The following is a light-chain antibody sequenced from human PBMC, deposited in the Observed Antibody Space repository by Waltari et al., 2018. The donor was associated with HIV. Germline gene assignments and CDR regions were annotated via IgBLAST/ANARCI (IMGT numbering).Light chain of an antibody. Sequence: QSVLTQPPSVSAAPGQQVTISCPGSRPNIGNNYVSWYQQLPGTAPKLLIYDNNKRPSGIPDRFSGSKSGTSATLGITGLQTGDEADYYCGTWDSSLSAVVFGGGTKLTVL. CDR1: RPNIGNNY. J-gene: IGLJ2*01. CDR2: DNN. CDR3: GTWDSSLSAVV. V-gene: IGLV1-51*01.